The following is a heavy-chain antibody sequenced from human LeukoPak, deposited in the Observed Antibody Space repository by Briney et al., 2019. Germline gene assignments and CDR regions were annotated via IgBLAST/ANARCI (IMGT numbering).Heavy chain of an antibody. D-gene: IGHD6-19*01. Sequence: GGSLRLSCAASGFTFSSYGMHWVRQAPGKGLEWVAVISYDGSNKYYADSVKGRSTISRDNSKNTLYLQMNSLRAEDTAVYYCATAVASSSGWYADYWGQGTLVTVSS. CDR2: ISYDGSNK. V-gene: IGHV3-30*03. CDR1: GFTFSSYG. J-gene: IGHJ4*02. CDR3: ATAVASSSGWYADY.